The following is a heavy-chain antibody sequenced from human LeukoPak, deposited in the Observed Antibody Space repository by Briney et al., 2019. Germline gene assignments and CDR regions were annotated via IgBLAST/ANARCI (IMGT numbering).Heavy chain of an antibody. CDR1: GFTFSSYA. Sequence: GGSLRLSCAASGFTFSSYAMSWVRQAPGMGLEWVSAISGSGGSTYYADSVKGRFTISRDNSKNTLYLQMNSLRAEDTAVYYCAKEPDSSGWYGADYWGQGTLVTVSS. CDR2: ISGSGGST. CDR3: AKEPDSSGWYGADY. V-gene: IGHV3-23*01. D-gene: IGHD6-19*01. J-gene: IGHJ4*02.